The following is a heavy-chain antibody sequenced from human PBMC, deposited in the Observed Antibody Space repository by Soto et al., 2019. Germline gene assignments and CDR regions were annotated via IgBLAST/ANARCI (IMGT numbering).Heavy chain of an antibody. Sequence: SETLSLTCTVSGGSISSGDYYWSWIRQPPGKGLEWIGYIYYSGSTYYNPSLKSRVTISVDTSKNQFSLKLSSVTAADTAVYYCARVEAGDSSVGLAFDIWGQGTMVTVSS. CDR2: IYYSGST. CDR3: ARVEAGDSSVGLAFDI. D-gene: IGHD7-27*01. V-gene: IGHV4-30-4*01. CDR1: GGSISSGDYY. J-gene: IGHJ3*02.